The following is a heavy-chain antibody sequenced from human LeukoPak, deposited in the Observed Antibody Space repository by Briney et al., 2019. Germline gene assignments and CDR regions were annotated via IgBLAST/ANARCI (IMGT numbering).Heavy chain of an antibody. J-gene: IGHJ4*02. CDR2: IKQDGSEK. CDR3: AREVGTCSGGTCYFRFDY. D-gene: IGHD2-15*01. CDR1: GFTFSTYW. V-gene: IGHV3-7*01. Sequence: PGGSLRLSCAASGFTFSTYWMSWVRQAPGKGLEWVANIKQDGSEKYYVDSVKGRFTTPRDNAKNSLYLQTNSLRAEDTAVYYCAREVGTCSGGTCYFRFDYWGQGTLVTVSS.